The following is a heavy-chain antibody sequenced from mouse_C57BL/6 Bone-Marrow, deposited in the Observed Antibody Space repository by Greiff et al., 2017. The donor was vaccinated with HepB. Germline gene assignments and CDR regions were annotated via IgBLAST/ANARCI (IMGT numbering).Heavy chain of an antibody. CDR2: IDPSDSET. Sequence: QVQLQQPGAELVRPGSSVKLSCKASGYTFTSYWMHWVKQRPIQGLEWIGNIDPSDSETHYNQKFKDKATLTVDKSSSTAYMQLSSLTSEDSAVYYGASCYNGSSYWDFDVWGTGTTVTVSS. CDR3: ASCYNGSSYWDFDV. J-gene: IGHJ1*03. D-gene: IGHD1-1*01. V-gene: IGHV1-52*01. CDR1: GYTFTSYW.